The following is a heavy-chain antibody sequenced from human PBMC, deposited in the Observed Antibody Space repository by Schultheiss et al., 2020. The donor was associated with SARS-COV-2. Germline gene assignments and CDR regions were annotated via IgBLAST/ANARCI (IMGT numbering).Heavy chain of an antibody. J-gene: IGHJ4*02. CDR2: ISYDGSDK. Sequence: GGSLRLSCASSGFTFSSYAMHWVRQAPGKGLEWVAVISYDGSDKYYADSVKGRFTISRDNSKNTLYLQMNSLRAEDTAVYYCERGNGQWLIPYYFDNWGQGTLVTGSS. V-gene: IGHV3-30-3*01. CDR1: GFTFSSYA. CDR3: ERGNGQWLIPYYFDN. D-gene: IGHD6-19*01.